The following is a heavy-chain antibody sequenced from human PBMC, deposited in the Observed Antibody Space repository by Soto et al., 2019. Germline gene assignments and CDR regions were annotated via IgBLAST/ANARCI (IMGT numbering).Heavy chain of an antibody. D-gene: IGHD6-19*01. Sequence: QVQLVESGGGVVQPGRSLRLSCAASGFTFSNYGMHWVRQAPGKGLEWVAGISYDGSHKYYADSVKGRFTISRDNSKKILSLPMNRLRGDHTAVYYCAQGPRIAVAGFGDAWGQGTLVSVSS. J-gene: IGHJ5*02. CDR1: GFTFSNYG. CDR2: ISYDGSHK. V-gene: IGHV3-30*03. CDR3: AQGPRIAVAGFGDA.